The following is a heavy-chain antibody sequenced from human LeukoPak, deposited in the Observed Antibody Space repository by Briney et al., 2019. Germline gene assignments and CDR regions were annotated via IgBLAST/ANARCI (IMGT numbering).Heavy chain of an antibody. D-gene: IGHD2-8*01. J-gene: IGHJ4*02. V-gene: IGHV3-66*01. Sequence: PGGSLRLSCAASGFTVSTNYMSWVRQAPGKGLEGVSTIYTGGNRFYADSVKGRFTVSRDSSKNKLYLQMSSLRAGDTAVYYCVRDSRYCTSNSCSDWGQGTLVTVSS. CDR3: VRDSRYCTSNSCSD. CDR2: IYTGGNR. CDR1: GFTVSTNY.